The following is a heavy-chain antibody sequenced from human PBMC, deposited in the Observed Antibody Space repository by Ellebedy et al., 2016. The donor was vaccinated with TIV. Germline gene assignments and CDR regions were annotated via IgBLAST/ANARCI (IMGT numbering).Heavy chain of an antibody. V-gene: IGHV3-13*01. CDR3: ARATAGFDY. CDR1: GFTFSSYD. D-gene: IGHD1-1*01. CDR2: IGAAGDT. J-gene: IGHJ4*02. Sequence: PGGSLRLSCAASGFTFSSYDMHWVRQATGKGLEWVSAIGAAGDTYYPGSVKGRFSISRENAKKSLYLQMNSLRAEDTAVYYCARATAGFDYWGQGTLVTVSS.